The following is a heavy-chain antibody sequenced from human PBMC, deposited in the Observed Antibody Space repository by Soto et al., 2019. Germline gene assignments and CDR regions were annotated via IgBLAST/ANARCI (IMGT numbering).Heavy chain of an antibody. V-gene: IGHV3-30*18. J-gene: IGHJ6*02. CDR1: GFTFSSYG. CDR2: ISYDGSNK. Sequence: QVQLVESGGGVVQPGRSLRLSCAASGFTFSSYGMHWVRQAPGKGLEWVAVISYDGSNKYYADSVKGRFTISRDNSKNXXYLQMNSLRAEDTAVYYWAKDPRPSENPAAASMDVWGQGTTVTVSS. CDR3: AKDPRPSENPAAASMDV. D-gene: IGHD6-13*01.